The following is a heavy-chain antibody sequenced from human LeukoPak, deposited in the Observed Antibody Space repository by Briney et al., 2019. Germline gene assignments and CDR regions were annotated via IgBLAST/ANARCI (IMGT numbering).Heavy chain of an antibody. CDR1: GYSFTNYW. J-gene: IGHJ6*03. Sequence: GESLKISCRGSGYSFTNYWIGRVRQMPGKGLVWMGIIYPGDSDTRYSPSFQGQVTISGDKSNSTAYLQWSSLKASDTAMYYCARDLLSLGYYYLDVWGKGTTVTVSS. V-gene: IGHV5-51*01. D-gene: IGHD1-26*01. CDR3: ARDLLSLGYYYLDV. CDR2: IYPGDSDT.